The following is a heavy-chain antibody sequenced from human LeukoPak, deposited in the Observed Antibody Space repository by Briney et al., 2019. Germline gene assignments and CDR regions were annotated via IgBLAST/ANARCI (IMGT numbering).Heavy chain of an antibody. J-gene: IGHJ5*02. CDR2: INTNTGNP. V-gene: IGHV7-4-1*02. D-gene: IGHD3-9*01. CDR1: GYTFTSYA. Sequence: ASVKVSCKASGYTFTSYAMNWVRQAPGQGLEWMGWINTNTGNPTYAQGFTGRFVFSLDTSVSTAYLQISSLKAEDTAVYYCARDPQSSYDILTWFDPWGQGTLVTVSS. CDR3: ARDPQSSYDILTWFDP.